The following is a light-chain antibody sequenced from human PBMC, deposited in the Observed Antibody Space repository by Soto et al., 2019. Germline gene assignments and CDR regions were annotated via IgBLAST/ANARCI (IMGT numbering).Light chain of an antibody. J-gene: IGKJ5*01. Sequence: AIRMTQSPSSFSASTGDRVTITCRASQGISSYLAWYQQKPVKVPKLLIYAASTLQSGVPSRFSGSGSGTDFTFTISCLQSEDFATYYCQQYYSYPYTFGQGTRLEIK. V-gene: IGKV1-8*01. CDR2: AAS. CDR3: QQYYSYPYT. CDR1: QGISSY.